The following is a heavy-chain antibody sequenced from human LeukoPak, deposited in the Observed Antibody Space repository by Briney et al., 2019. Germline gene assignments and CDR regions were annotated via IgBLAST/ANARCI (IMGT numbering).Heavy chain of an antibody. V-gene: IGHV3-73*01. CDR3: SGPIHYGDYVYFYFLDV. J-gene: IGHJ6*04. CDR2: IRSKANIYAT. Sequence: LPHPYSPSWLHLKGSTLHELGPPSPRGLAGVGRIRSKANIYATVYAASVKGRFNISRDDSKKTAYLQMNSLKPEDTAVYYCSGPIHYGDYVYFYFLDVGGGGTTVTVSS. D-gene: IGHD4-17*01. CDR1: WLHLKGST.